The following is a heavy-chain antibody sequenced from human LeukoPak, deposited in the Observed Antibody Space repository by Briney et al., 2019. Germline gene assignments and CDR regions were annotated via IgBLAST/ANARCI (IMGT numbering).Heavy chain of an antibody. CDR3: AGEQVATTHFDY. J-gene: IGHJ4*02. Sequence: PSETLSLTCAVYGGSFSGYYWSWIRQPPGKGLEWIGEINHSGSTNYNPSLKSRVTISVDTSKNQFSLKLSSVTAADTAVYYCAGEQVATTHFDYWGQGTLVTVSS. CDR1: GGSFSGYY. D-gene: IGHD5-24*01. V-gene: IGHV4-34*01. CDR2: INHSGST.